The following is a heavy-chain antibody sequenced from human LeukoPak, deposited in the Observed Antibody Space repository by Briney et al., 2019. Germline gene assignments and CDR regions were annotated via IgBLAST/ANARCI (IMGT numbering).Heavy chain of an antibody. CDR1: GGSFSGYH. Sequence: SETLSLTCAVYGGSFSGYHWSWIRQPPGKGLEWIGEINHSGSTNYNPSLKSRVTISVDTSKNQFSLKLSSVTAADTAVYYCARGVFWSGYPLGNWFDPWGQGTLVTVSS. V-gene: IGHV4-34*01. CDR2: INHSGST. J-gene: IGHJ5*02. D-gene: IGHD3-3*01. CDR3: ARGVFWSGYPLGNWFDP.